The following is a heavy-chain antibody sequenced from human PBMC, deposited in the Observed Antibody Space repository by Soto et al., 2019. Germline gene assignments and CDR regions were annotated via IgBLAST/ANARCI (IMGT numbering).Heavy chain of an antibody. CDR3: ARGSSSSWYYYYYYGMDV. CDR1: GYTFTSYD. J-gene: IGHJ6*02. Sequence: ASVKVSCKASGYTFTSYDINWVRQATGQGLEWMGWMNPNSGNTGYAQKFQGRVTMTRNTSISTAYVELSSLRSEDTAVYYCARGSSSSWYYYYYYGMDVWGQGTTVTVS. D-gene: IGHD6-13*01. V-gene: IGHV1-8*01. CDR2: MNPNSGNT.